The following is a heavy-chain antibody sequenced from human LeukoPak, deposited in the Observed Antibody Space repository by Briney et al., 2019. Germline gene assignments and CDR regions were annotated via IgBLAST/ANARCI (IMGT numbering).Heavy chain of an antibody. J-gene: IGHJ4*02. CDR1: GFTFSSYA. CDR2: ISGSGGST. CDR3: SKDSRFEEEKALVTDY. D-gene: IGHD5-18*01. V-gene: IGHV3-23*01. Sequence: GGSLRLSCAASGFTFSSYAMSWVRQAPGKGLEWVSAISGSGGSTYYADSVKGRFTISRDNSKNTLYLQMNSLRAEDTAVYYCSKDSRFEEEKALVTDYWGQGTLVTVSS.